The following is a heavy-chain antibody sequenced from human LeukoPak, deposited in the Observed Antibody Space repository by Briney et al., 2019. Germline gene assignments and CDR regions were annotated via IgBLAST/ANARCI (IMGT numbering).Heavy chain of an antibody. CDR1: GFTFSSYG. J-gene: IGHJ4*02. D-gene: IGHD6-13*01. Sequence: PGGSLRLSCAASGFTFSSYGMHWVRQAPGKGLEWVAVISNDGNNKYYADSMKGRFTISRDNSKNTLYLQMSSLRAEDTAIYYCARGEGVSSSWYPFDYWGQGTLVTVSS. CDR3: ARGEGVSSSWYPFDY. V-gene: IGHV3-30*03. CDR2: ISNDGNNK.